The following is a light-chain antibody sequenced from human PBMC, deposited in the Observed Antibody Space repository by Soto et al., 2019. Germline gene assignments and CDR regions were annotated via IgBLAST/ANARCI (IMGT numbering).Light chain of an antibody. CDR3: QSYDSSLNGWV. CDR2: GNN. Sequence: QSVLTQPPSVSGAPRQRVTISCTGSSSNIGAGYDVHWYQQLPGTAPKLLIFGNNNRPSGLPDRFSGSKSVTSASLVITGLQAEDEADYYCQSYDSSLNGWVFGGGTKLTVL. J-gene: IGLJ3*02. V-gene: IGLV1-40*01. CDR1: SSNIGAGYD.